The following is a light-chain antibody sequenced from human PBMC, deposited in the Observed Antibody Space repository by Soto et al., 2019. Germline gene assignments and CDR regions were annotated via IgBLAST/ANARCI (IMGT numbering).Light chain of an antibody. CDR1: RSDVGGYNY. V-gene: IGLV2-8*01. Sequence: QCVLTQSPSASWSLGQSVTISCTGTRSDVGGYNYVSWYQQHPGKAPRFMIYEVSKRPSGVPDRFSASKSGNTASLTVSGLQAEAEGEYYCRSYAGNNNYVLGTGTKVTVL. J-gene: IGLJ1*01. CDR3: RSYAGNNNYV. CDR2: EVS.